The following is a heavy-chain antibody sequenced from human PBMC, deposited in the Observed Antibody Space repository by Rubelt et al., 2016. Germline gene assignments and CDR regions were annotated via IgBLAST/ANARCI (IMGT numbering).Heavy chain of an antibody. CDR2: ISSSSSYI. CDR3: ARASGYSYGYGV. J-gene: IGHJ4*02. Sequence: SMNWVRQAPGKGLEWVSSISSSSSYIYYADSVKGRFTISRDNAKNSLYLQMNSLRAEDTAVYYCARASGYSYGYGVWGQGTLVTVSS. V-gene: IGHV3-21*01. CDR1: S. D-gene: IGHD5-18*01.